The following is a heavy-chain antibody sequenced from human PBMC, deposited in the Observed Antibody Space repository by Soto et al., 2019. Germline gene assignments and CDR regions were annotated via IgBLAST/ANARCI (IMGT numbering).Heavy chain of an antibody. CDR2: ISGSGGST. Sequence: PGGSLRLYCAASGFTFSSYAMSWVRQAPWKGLEWVSAISGSGGSTYYADSVKGRFTISRDNSKNTLYLQMNSLRAEDTAVYYCAKAMVVVAATPSRGYYFDYWGQGTLVTVSS. CDR3: AKAMVVVAATPSRGYYFDY. V-gene: IGHV3-23*01. D-gene: IGHD2-15*01. J-gene: IGHJ4*02. CDR1: GFTFSSYA.